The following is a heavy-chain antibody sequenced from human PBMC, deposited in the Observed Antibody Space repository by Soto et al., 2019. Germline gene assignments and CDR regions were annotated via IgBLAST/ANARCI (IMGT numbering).Heavy chain of an antibody. CDR2: ISSSGYI. D-gene: IGHD2-15*01. Sequence: PGWSLRLSCEDSGFNFNSYTINWVRQAPGKRLEWLSSISSSGYIFSTDSVRGRFTISRDNAKNSVYLQISSLRAEDTAVYFCARDCSGGSCYPGMDVWGQGTTVTVS. CDR3: ARDCSGGSCYPGMDV. J-gene: IGHJ6*02. CDR1: GFNFNSYT. V-gene: IGHV3-21*01.